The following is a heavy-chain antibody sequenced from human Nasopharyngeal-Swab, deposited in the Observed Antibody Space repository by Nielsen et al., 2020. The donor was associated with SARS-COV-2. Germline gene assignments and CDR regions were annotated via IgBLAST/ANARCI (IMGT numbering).Heavy chain of an antibody. V-gene: IGHV1-69*13. J-gene: IGHJ5*02. CDR2: IIPIFGTT. CDR1: GGTFSGYA. Sequence: SVKVSCKASGGTFSGYAINWGRQAPGQGLEWIGGIIPIFGTTNYAQKFQGRVTITADESTSTAYMELSSLRSEDTAVYYCARGYSRMTGTPPRFDPWGQGTLVTVSS. CDR3: ARGYSRMTGTPPRFDP. D-gene: IGHD1-7*01.